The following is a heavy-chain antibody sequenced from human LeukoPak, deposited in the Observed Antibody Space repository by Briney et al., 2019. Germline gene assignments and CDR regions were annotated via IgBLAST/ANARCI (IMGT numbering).Heavy chain of an antibody. J-gene: IGHJ4*02. CDR3: ARKRGWHDF. D-gene: IGHD6-19*01. CDR1: GGSFSGYY. V-gene: IGHV4-34*01. Sequence: PSETLSLTCAVYGGSFSGYYWSWIRQPPGKGLEWIGEINHSGSTNYNPSLKSRVTISVDTSKNQLSLKLSSVTAADTAVYYCARKRGWHDFWGQGTLITVSS. CDR2: INHSGST.